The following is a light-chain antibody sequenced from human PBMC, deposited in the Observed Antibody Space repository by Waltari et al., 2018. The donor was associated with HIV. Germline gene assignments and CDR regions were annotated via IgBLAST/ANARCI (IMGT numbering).Light chain of an antibody. Sequence: QSVLTQPPSVSAAPGQMVTISCSGSSSHIGNNFVSWYQQLPGTAPKPLIYENNKRPSGIPDRFSGSKSGTSATLGITGLQTGDEANYYCGTWDSSLSATPVFGGGTKLTVL. CDR1: SSHIGNNF. J-gene: IGLJ2*01. CDR2: ENN. V-gene: IGLV1-51*01. CDR3: GTWDSSLSATPV.